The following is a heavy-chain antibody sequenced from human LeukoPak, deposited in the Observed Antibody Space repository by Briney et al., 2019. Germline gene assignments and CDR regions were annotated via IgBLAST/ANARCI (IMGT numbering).Heavy chain of an antibody. CDR2: IYYSGST. CDR1: GGSISSSSYY. V-gene: IGHV4-39*01. D-gene: IGHD3-22*01. Sequence: PSETLSLTCTVSGGSISSSSYYWGWIRQPPGKGLEWIGSIYYSGSTHYNPSLKSRVTISVDTSKNQFSLKLSSVTAADTAVYYCARHAYYYDSSGYYGPSLASFDYWGQGTLVTVSS. CDR3: ARHAYYYDSSGYYGPSLASFDY. J-gene: IGHJ4*02.